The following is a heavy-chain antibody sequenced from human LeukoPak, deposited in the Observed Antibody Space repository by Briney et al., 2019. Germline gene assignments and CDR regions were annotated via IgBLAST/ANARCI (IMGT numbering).Heavy chain of an antibody. CDR3: ASGNWGCSSTSCDYFDY. CDR2: ISGSSSHT. D-gene: IGHD2-2*01. CDR1: GFTFSDYY. V-gene: IGHV3-11*03. Sequence: GGSLGLSCAASGFTFSDYYMTWIRQAPGKGLEWVSYISGSSSHTNYADSVKGRFTISRDNAKNSLYLQMNSLRAEDTAVYYCASGNWGCSSTSCDYFDYWGQGTLVTVSS. J-gene: IGHJ4*02.